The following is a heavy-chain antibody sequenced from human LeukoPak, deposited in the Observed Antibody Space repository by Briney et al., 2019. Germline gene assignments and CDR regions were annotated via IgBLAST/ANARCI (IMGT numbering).Heavy chain of an antibody. CDR1: GFTFSSYA. Sequence: PGGSLRLSCAASGFTFSSYAMSWVRHAPGNGLEWVSAIGGSGGSRLYAASVKGRFTLSRDNSKNTLYLKMNSLRAEDRAVYYCAKDPEGLLWGQGTLVTVSS. D-gene: IGHD3-3*01. J-gene: IGHJ4*02. V-gene: IGHV3-23*01. CDR3: AKDPEGLL. CDR2: IGGSGGSR.